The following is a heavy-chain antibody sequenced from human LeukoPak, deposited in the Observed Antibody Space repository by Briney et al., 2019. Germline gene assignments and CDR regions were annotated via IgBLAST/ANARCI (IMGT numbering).Heavy chain of an antibody. CDR1: GGSISSSSYY. Sequence: SETLSLTCTVSGGSISSSSYYWGWIRQPPGKGLEWIGSIYYSGSTYYNPSLKSRVTISVDTSKNQFSLKLSSVTAADTAVYYCARGRDYYDSSGYLGILHRYFDYWGQGTLVTVSS. D-gene: IGHD3-22*01. J-gene: IGHJ4*02. CDR2: IYYSGST. CDR3: ARGRDYYDSSGYLGILHRYFDY. V-gene: IGHV4-39*01.